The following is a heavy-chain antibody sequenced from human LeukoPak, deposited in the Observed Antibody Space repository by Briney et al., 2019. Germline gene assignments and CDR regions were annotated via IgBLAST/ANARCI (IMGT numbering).Heavy chain of an antibody. D-gene: IGHD3-10*01. CDR3: AKDPGYYGSGSYFTCFDY. V-gene: IGHV3-30*02. J-gene: IGHJ4*02. Sequence: GGSLRLSCAASGFTFSSYGMHWVRQAPGKGLEWVALILYDGSNKYYADSVKGRFTISRDNSKNTLYLQMSSLRAEDTAVYYCAKDPGYYGSGSYFTCFDYWGQGTLVTVSS. CDR2: ILYDGSNK. CDR1: GFTFSSYG.